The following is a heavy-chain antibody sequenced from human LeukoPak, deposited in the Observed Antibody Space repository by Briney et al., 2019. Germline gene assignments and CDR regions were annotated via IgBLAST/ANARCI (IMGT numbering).Heavy chain of an antibody. Sequence: SVKVSCKASGYTFTSYGISWVRQAPGQGLEWMGGIIPIFGTANYAQKFQGRVTITADESTSTAYMELSSLRSEDTAVYYCARGDFWSGYYTAYYFDYWGQGTLVTVSS. CDR1: GYTFTSYG. J-gene: IGHJ4*02. V-gene: IGHV1-69*13. CDR2: IIPIFGTA. D-gene: IGHD3-3*01. CDR3: ARGDFWSGYYTAYYFDY.